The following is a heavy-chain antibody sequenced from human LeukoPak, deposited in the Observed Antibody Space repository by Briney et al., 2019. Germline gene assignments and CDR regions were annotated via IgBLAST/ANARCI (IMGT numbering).Heavy chain of an antibody. CDR2: TDTSGNYI. CDR3: ARGRSITLLRGVAMSDGFDI. J-gene: IGHJ3*02. V-gene: IGHV3-21*06. D-gene: IGHD3-10*01. Sequence: PGGSLRLSCSASGFTFDGYAMSWVRQAPGKGLEWVSFTDTSGNYIYYGDSVKGRFTISRDNARNLLLLQMNGLRAEDTAVYYCARGRSITLLRGVAMSDGFDIWGQGAMVAVSA. CDR1: GFTFDGYA.